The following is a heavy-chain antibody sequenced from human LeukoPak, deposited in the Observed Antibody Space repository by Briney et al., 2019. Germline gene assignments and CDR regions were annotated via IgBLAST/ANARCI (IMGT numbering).Heavy chain of an antibody. Sequence: PSETLSLTCTVSGGSISSGGYYWSWIRQHPGKGLEWIGYIYYSGSTYYNPSLKSRVTISVDTSKNQFSLKLSSVTAADTAVYYCARNLPDAGWFDPWGQGTLVTVSS. CDR1: GGSISSGGYY. CDR3: ARNLPDAGWFDP. J-gene: IGHJ5*02. V-gene: IGHV4-31*03. CDR2: IYYSGST.